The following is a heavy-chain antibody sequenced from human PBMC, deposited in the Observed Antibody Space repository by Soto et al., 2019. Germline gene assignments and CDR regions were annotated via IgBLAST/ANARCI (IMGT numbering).Heavy chain of an antibody. CDR2: ISWNSGSI. D-gene: IGHD4-17*01. J-gene: IGHJ6*03. Sequence: EVQLVASGGGLVQTGRSLRLSCAASGFTLDDYVMHWVRQAPGKGLGWVSGISWNSGSIGYADSVKGRFTISSDNAKNSLYLQINSLRAEDTALDYGAKDNFDGDYGGDYMDVWGKGTTVTVSS. V-gene: IGHV3-9*01. CDR3: AKDNFDGDYGGDYMDV. CDR1: GFTLDDYV.